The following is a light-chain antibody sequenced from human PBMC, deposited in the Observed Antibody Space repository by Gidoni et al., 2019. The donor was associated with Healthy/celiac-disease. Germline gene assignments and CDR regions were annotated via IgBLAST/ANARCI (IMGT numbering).Light chain of an antibody. V-gene: IGLV6-57*01. J-gene: IGLJ2*01. CDR1: SGSIASNY. CDR3: QSYDSSTHVV. CDR2: EDN. Sequence: NFMLTQPPSVSESPGKTVTISCTRSSGSIASNYVQWYQQRPCSSPTTVIYEDNQRPSGVPDRFSGSIDSSSNSASLTISGLKTEDEADYYCQSYDSSTHVVFGGGTKLTVL.